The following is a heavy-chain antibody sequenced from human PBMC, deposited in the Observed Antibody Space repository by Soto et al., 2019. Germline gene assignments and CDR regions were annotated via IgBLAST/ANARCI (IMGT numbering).Heavy chain of an antibody. D-gene: IGHD3-22*01. V-gene: IGHV1-3*01. CDR1: GYTFTSYG. J-gene: IGHJ4*02. Sequence: ASVQVSCKASGYTFTSYGINWVRQAPGRGLEWMGWINPGNGNTKYSQQFQGRVIIDRDTSASTAYMELSSLRAEDTAVYYCARGGYFDSSNYLAYWGLGTLVTVSS. CDR3: ARGGYFDSSNYLAY. CDR2: INPGNGNT.